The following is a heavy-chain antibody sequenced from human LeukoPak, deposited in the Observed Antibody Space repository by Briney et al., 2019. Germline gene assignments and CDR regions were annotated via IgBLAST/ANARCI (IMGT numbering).Heavy chain of an antibody. V-gene: IGHV1-24*01. J-gene: IGHJ6*02. Sequence: GASVKVSCKVSGYTLTELSMHWVRQAPGKGLEWMGGFDPEDGETIYAQKFQGRVTMTEDTSTDTAYMELSSLRSEDTAVYYCATKIYNYYGMDVWGQGTTVTVSS. CDR3: ATKIYNYYGMDV. CDR1: GYTLTELS. CDR2: FDPEDGET.